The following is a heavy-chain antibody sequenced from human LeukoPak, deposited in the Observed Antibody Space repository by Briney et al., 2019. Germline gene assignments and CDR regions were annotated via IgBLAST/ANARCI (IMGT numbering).Heavy chain of an antibody. J-gene: IGHJ4*02. CDR3: AKIKHYDFWSGYWAY. CDR2: IRSKAYGGTT. Sequence: GGSLRLSCTASGFTFCDYAMSWVRQAPGKGLEWVGFIRSKAYGGTTEYAASVKGRFTISRDDSKSIAYLQMNSLKTEDTAVYYCAKIKHYDFWSGYWAYWGQGTLVTVSS. CDR1: GFTFCDYA. V-gene: IGHV3-49*04. D-gene: IGHD3-3*01.